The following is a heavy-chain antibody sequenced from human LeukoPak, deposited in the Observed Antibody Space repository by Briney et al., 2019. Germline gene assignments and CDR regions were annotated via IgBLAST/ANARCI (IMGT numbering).Heavy chain of an antibody. Sequence: GGSLRLSCAASGFTFSSYGMHWVRQAPGKGLEWVAVILYDGSSKYYADPVKGRFTISGDNSKNTLYLQMNSLRAEDTAVYYCARLSDYWGQGTLVTVSS. CDR1: GFTFSSYG. V-gene: IGHV3-33*05. CDR3: ARLSDY. J-gene: IGHJ4*01. CDR2: ILYDGSSK.